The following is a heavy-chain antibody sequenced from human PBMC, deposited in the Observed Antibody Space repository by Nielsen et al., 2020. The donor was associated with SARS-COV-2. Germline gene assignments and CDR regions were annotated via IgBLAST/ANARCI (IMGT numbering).Heavy chain of an antibody. V-gene: IGHV3-33*01. CDR3: ARDDVYYDILTGYHPYYYYGMDV. J-gene: IGHJ6*02. CDR1: GFTFSSYG. CDR2: IWYDGSNK. D-gene: IGHD3-9*01. Sequence: GGSLRPSCAPYGFTFSSYGMPWVRQAQGKGLEWVAVIWYDGSNKYYADSVKGRFTISRDNSKNTLYLQMNSLGAEDTAVYYCARDDVYYDILTGYHPYYYYGMDVWGQGTTVTVSS.